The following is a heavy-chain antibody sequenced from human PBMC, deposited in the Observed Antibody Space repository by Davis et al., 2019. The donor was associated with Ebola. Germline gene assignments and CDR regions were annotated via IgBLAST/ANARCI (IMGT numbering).Heavy chain of an antibody. V-gene: IGHV3-48*03. CDR3: ARDVSCSSTSCYYNPNWFDP. CDR1: GFTFSSYE. J-gene: IGHJ5*02. CDR2: ISSSGSTI. Sequence: PGGSLRLSCAASGFTFSSYEMNWVRQAPGKGLEWVSYISSSGSTIYYADSVKGRFTISRDNAKNSLYLQMNSLRAEDTAVYYCARDVSCSSTSCYYNPNWFDPWGQGTLVTVSS. D-gene: IGHD2-2*01.